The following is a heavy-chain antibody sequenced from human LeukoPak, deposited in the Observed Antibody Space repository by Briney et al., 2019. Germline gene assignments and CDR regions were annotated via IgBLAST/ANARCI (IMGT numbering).Heavy chain of an antibody. D-gene: IGHD6-13*01. CDR1: GGSISSSSYY. Sequence: PSETLSLTCTVSGGSISSSSYYWGWIRQPPGKGLEWIGSIYYSGSTYYNPSLKSRVTISVDTSKNQFSLKLSSVTAADTAVYYCARESYSSSWYADYWGQGTLVTVSS. J-gene: IGHJ4*02. CDR2: IYYSGST. CDR3: ARESYSSSWYADY. V-gene: IGHV4-39*07.